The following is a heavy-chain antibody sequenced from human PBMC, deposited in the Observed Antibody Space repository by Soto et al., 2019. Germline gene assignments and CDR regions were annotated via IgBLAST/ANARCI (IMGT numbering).Heavy chain of an antibody. CDR1: GGSISSYY. Sequence: SETLSLTCTVSGGSISSYYWSWIRQPPGKGLEWIGYIYYSGSTNYNPSLKSRVTISVDTSKNQFSLKLSSVTAADTAVYYCARGEIAAAGTGYYYGMDVWGQGTTVTVSS. CDR2: IYYSGST. CDR3: ARGEIAAAGTGYYYGMDV. D-gene: IGHD6-13*01. V-gene: IGHV4-59*01. J-gene: IGHJ6*02.